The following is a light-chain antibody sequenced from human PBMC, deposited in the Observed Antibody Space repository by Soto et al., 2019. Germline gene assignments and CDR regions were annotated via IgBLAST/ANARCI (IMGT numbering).Light chain of an antibody. V-gene: IGKV1-39*01. CDR3: QQSYTYPHT. Sequence: DIQMTQSPSSLSASVGDRVTITCRTSQSVSSYLNWYQQKPGKAPNLLIFAASSLQSGVPSRFSGSGSGTDFTLTVNSLQPEDFATYYCQQSYTYPHTFGQGTKLESN. J-gene: IGKJ2*01. CDR1: QSVSSY. CDR2: AAS.